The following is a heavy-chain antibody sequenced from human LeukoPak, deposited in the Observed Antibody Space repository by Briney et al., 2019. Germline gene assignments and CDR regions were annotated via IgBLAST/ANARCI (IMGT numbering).Heavy chain of an antibody. CDR1: GGSISSYY. J-gene: IGHJ5*02. D-gene: IGHD6-13*01. Sequence: LETLSLTCTVSGGSISSYYWSWIRQPPGKGLEWSGYIYYSGSTNYNPSLKSRATISVDTSKNQFSLKLSSVTAADTAVYYCARGPVAAGWFDPWGQGTLVTVSS. CDR2: IYYSGST. V-gene: IGHV4-59*01. CDR3: ARGPVAAGWFDP.